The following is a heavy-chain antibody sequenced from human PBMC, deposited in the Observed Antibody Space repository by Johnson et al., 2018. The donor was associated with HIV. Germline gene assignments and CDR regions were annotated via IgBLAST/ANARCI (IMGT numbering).Heavy chain of an antibody. Sequence: MLLVESGGGLVQPGGSLRLSCAASGFTFSSYAMHWVRQAPGKGLEWVANIKQDGSEKYYVDSVKGRFTISRDNAKNSLYLQMNSLRAGDTAVYYCARGRDSSGFNDAFDIWGQGTMVTVSS. CDR2: IKQDGSEK. V-gene: IGHV3-7*01. CDR1: GFTFSSYA. J-gene: IGHJ3*02. D-gene: IGHD3-22*01. CDR3: ARGRDSSGFNDAFDI.